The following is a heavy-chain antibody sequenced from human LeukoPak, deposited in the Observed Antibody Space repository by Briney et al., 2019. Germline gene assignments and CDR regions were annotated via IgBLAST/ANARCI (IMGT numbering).Heavy chain of an antibody. CDR1: GGTFSSYT. CDR2: IIPILGIA. D-gene: IGHD3-22*01. Sequence: GASVKLSCKASGGTFSSYTISWVRQAPGQGIEWMGRIIPILGIANYAQKFQGRVTITADKSTSTAYMELSSLRSEDTAVYYCARDEAGTSGIVGREDYYFDYWGQGTQVTVSS. CDR3: ARDEAGTSGIVGREDYYFDY. V-gene: IGHV1-69*04. J-gene: IGHJ4*02.